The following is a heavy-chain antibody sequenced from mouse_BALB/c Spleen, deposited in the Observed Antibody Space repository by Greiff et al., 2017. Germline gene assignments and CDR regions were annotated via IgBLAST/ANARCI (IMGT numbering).Heavy chain of an antibody. Sequence: EVKLVESGGGLVKPGGSLKLSCAASGFTFSDYYMYWVRQTPEKRLEWVATIGDGGSYTYYPDSVKGRFTISRDNAKNNLYLQMSSLKSEDTAMYYCARDYGNSFAYWGQGTLVTVSA. D-gene: IGHD2-1*01. J-gene: IGHJ3*01. V-gene: IGHV5-4*02. CDR3: ARDYGNSFAY. CDR2: IGDGGSYT. CDR1: GFTFSDYY.